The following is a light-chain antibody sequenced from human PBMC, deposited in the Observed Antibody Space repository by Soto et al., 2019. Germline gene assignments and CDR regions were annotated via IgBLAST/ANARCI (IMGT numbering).Light chain of an antibody. Sequence: EIQMTQSPSTLSASVGDRVTITCRASQYIHNYLAWYQQKPGEGPKLLIYEAANLESGVPSRFSGSGTGTEFTLTISSLQPDDFATYYCQQSNNYPWTFGQGTRVEI. CDR1: QYIHNY. CDR3: QQSNNYPWT. J-gene: IGKJ1*01. V-gene: IGKV1-5*03. CDR2: EAA.